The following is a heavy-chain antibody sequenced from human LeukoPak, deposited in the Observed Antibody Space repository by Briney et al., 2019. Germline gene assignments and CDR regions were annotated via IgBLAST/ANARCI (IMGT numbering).Heavy chain of an antibody. Sequence: PSETLSLTCSVPGDSISTYHWNWIRKPPGKGLEWIGYMQSTGNSNYNPSLKNRVNIFVDMSKNQFVLNLRSVTAADTAVYYCARDKRHSYGRYFDPWGQGMLVTASS. CDR3: ARDKRHSYGRYFDP. V-gene: IGHV4-59*01. CDR1: GDSISTYH. CDR2: MQSTGNS. J-gene: IGHJ4*02. D-gene: IGHD5-18*01.